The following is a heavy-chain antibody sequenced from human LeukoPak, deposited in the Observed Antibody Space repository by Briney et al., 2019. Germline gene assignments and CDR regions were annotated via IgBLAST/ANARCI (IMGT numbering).Heavy chain of an antibody. Sequence: SETLSLTCAVYGGSFSGYYWSWIRQPPGKGLEWIGEINHSGSTNYNPSLKSRVTISVDTSKHQFSLKLSSVTAADTAVYYCARGLPDHIVVVPAASWFDPWGQGTLVTVSS. J-gene: IGHJ5*02. CDR3: ARGLPDHIVVVPAASWFDP. CDR1: GGSFSGYY. D-gene: IGHD2-2*01. CDR2: INHSGST. V-gene: IGHV4-34*01.